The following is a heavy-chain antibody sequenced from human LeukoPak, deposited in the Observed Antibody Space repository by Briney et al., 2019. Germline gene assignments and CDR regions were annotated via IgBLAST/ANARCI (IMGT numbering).Heavy chain of an antibody. D-gene: IGHD4-17*01. CDR3: AKDMNTVTTTFDY. CDR2: ISNDATKK. Sequence: GGSLRLSCAASGFTFSTYAMHWVRQAPGKGLEWVAVISNDATKKYYADSVKGRSTISRDNSENTLYLQMNSLRAEDTAVYYCAKDMNTVTTTFDYWGPGTLVTVSS. J-gene: IGHJ4*02. V-gene: IGHV3-30*18. CDR1: GFTFSTYA.